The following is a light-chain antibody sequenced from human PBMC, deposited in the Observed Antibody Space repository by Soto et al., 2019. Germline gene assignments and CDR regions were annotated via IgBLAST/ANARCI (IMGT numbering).Light chain of an antibody. CDR3: QQSGSSFYT. J-gene: IGKJ2*01. Sequence: EIVLTQSPGTLSLSPGERATLSCRASQSVSSAYLAWYQQIPGQAPRLLIYGASSRATGIPDRFSGSGSGTHFTLTISGLEPEDVAVYYCQQSGSSFYTFGQGTKLEIK. CDR2: GAS. V-gene: IGKV3-20*01. CDR1: QSVSSAY.